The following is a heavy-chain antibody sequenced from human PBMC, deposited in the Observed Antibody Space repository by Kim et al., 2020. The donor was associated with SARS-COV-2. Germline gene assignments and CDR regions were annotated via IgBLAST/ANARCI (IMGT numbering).Heavy chain of an antibody. V-gene: IGHV1-3*01. D-gene: IGHD3-9*01. Sequence: ASVKVSCKASGYTFTSYAMHWVRQAPGQRLEWMGWINAGNGNTKYSQKFQGRVTITRDTSASTAYMELSSLRSEDTAVYYCARAGVYNILTGYSQYYFDYWGQGTLVTVSS. CDR1: GYTFTSYA. CDR2: INAGNGNT. CDR3: ARAGVYNILTGYSQYYFDY. J-gene: IGHJ4*02.